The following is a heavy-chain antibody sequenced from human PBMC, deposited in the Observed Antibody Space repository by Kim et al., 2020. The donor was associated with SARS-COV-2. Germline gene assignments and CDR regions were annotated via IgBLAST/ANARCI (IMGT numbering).Heavy chain of an antibody. J-gene: IGHJ4*02. Sequence: YYPSLERRVTISVYTSKIQFSLELSSVTAADTAVYYCARAPGYGDFNFDYWGQGTLVTVSS. D-gene: IGHD4-17*01. V-gene: IGHV4-31*02. CDR3: ARAPGYGDFNFDY.